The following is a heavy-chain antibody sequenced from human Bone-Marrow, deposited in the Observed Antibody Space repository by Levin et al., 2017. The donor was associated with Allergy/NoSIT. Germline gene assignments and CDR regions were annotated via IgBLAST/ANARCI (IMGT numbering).Heavy chain of an antibody. CDR3: ARDRSIRDY. CDR2: IDTKTGNT. CDR1: GYTFTNHG. V-gene: IGHV7-4-1*02. J-gene: IGHJ4*02. Sequence: ASVKVSCKASGYTFTNHGIDWVRQAPGQGFEWVGRIDTKTGNTRYAQGLTGRLLLSLDTSVSTTYLQISNLQSEDTAVYYCARDRSIRDYWGQGTLVTVSS.